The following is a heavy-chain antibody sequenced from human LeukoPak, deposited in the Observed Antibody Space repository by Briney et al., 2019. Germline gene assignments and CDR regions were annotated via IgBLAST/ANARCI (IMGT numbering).Heavy chain of an antibody. CDR1: GGSITSYY. CDR3: ARVKGFWSGFDFDY. D-gene: IGHD3-3*01. Sequence: SETLSLTCTVSGGSITSYYWSWIRQPAGKGLEWIGRIHTSGSTYYNPSLKSRVTISVDTSKNQFSLKLSSVTAADTAVYYCARVKGFWSGFDFDYWGQGTLVTVSS. V-gene: IGHV4-4*07. CDR2: IHTSGST. J-gene: IGHJ4*02.